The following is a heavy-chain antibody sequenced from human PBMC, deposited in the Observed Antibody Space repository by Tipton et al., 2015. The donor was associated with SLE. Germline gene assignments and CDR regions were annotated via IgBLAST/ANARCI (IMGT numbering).Heavy chain of an antibody. Sequence: TLSLTCTVSGGSISSSSFYWAWIRQPPGKGLEWIGSIYNSGSTYYNPSLKSRVTISVDTSKNQFSLRLSSVTAADTAVYYCAAVLTARDWYFDLWGRGTLVTVSS. CDR1: GGSISSSSFY. V-gene: IGHV4-39*01. CDR3: AAVLTARDWYFDL. J-gene: IGHJ2*01. D-gene: IGHD1-20*01. CDR2: IYNSGST.